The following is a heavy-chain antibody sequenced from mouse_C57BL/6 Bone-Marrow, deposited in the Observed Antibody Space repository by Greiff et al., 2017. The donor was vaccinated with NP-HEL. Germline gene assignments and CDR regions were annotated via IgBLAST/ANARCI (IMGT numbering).Heavy chain of an antibody. D-gene: IGHD2-5*01. CDR1: GYTFTSYG. CDR3: AKVAYYSNYDYAMDY. Sequence: QVQLQQSGAELARPGASVKLSCKASGYTFTSYGISWVKQRTGQGLEWIGEIYPRSGNTYYNEKFKGKATLTADKSSSTAYMELRSLTSEDSAVYFCAKVAYYSNYDYAMDYWGQGTSDTVSS. J-gene: IGHJ4*01. V-gene: IGHV1-81*01. CDR2: IYPRSGNT.